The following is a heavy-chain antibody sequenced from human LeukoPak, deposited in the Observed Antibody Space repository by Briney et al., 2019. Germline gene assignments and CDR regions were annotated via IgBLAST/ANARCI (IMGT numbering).Heavy chain of an antibody. Sequence: PGGSLRLSCAAPGFTFSNYWMHWVRQAPGKGLVWVSRINGAGSSTYADSVKGRFTISRDNAKNTLYLQMNSLRAEDTAVYYCARDTYYFDYWGQGTLVTVSS. CDR2: INGAGSST. J-gene: IGHJ4*02. CDR3: ARDTYYFDY. CDR1: GFTFSNYW. V-gene: IGHV3-74*01.